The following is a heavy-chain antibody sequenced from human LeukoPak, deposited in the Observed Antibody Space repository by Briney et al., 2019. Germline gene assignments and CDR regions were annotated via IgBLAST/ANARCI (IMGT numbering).Heavy chain of an antibody. CDR2: ISSSSSYI. Sequence: GGSLRLSCAASGFTFSSYSMNWVRQAPGKGLEWVSSISSSSSYIYYADSVKGRFTISRDNAKNSLYLQMNSLRAEDTAVYYCAREGGYSYGTMWDAFDIWGQGTMVTVSS. CDR3: AREGGYSYGTMWDAFDI. V-gene: IGHV3-21*01. D-gene: IGHD5-18*01. CDR1: GFTFSSYS. J-gene: IGHJ3*02.